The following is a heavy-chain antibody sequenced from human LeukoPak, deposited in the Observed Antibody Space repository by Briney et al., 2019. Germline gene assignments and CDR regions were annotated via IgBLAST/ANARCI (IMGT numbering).Heavy chain of an antibody. CDR1: GYTFTGYY. D-gene: IGHD3-22*01. CDR2: INPNSGGT. Sequence: ASVKVSCKASGYTFTGYYMHWVRQAPGQGLEWMGRINPNSGGTNYAQKFQGRVTMTRDTSISTAYMELSRLRSEDTAVYYCARDTPPDYYERLAWFDPWGQGTLVTVSS. J-gene: IGHJ5*02. V-gene: IGHV1-2*06. CDR3: ARDTPPDYYERLAWFDP.